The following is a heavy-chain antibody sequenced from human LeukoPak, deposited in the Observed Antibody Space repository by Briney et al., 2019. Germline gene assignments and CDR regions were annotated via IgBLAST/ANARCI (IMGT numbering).Heavy chain of an antibody. Sequence: PGGSLRLSCAASGFTFSSYAMSWVRQAPGKGLEWVSTITGGGSTTYYADSVKGRFTISRDNSKNTLYLQMNSLRAEDTAIYYCATTPLYYYDSSGYYSDYWGQGTLVTVSS. J-gene: IGHJ4*02. CDR3: ATTPLYYYDSSGYYSDY. CDR1: GFTFSSYA. D-gene: IGHD3-22*01. CDR2: ITGGGSTT. V-gene: IGHV3-23*01.